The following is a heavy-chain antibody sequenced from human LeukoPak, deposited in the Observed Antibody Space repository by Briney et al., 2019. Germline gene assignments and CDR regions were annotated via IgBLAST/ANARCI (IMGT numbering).Heavy chain of an antibody. J-gene: IGHJ6*02. V-gene: IGHV4-30-4*01. CDR3: AREATVTTRAHYYGMDV. D-gene: IGHD4-17*01. Sequence: SETLSLTCTVSGGSISSGDYYWSWIRQPPGKGLEWIGYIYYSGSTYYNPSLKSRVTISVDTSKNQFSLKLSSVTAADTAVYYCAREATVTTRAHYYGMDVWGQGTTVTVSS. CDR2: IYYSGST. CDR1: GGSISSGDYY.